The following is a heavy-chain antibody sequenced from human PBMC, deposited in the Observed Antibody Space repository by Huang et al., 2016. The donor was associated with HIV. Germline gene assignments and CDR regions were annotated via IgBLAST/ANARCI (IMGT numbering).Heavy chain of an antibody. J-gene: IGHJ4*02. CDR1: GFTFATYG. Sequence: QVQLVESGGGVVQPGGSLRLSCAAAGFTFATYGMHWVRQAGGKGLEWVACSRSDDTDKYYADSVKGRFTASRDNSKNTLFLHMNSLRPEDTALYYCAKIPPLHANLATSGPGPVDYWGQGTLVTVSS. D-gene: IGHD6-13*01. CDR2: SRSDDTDK. V-gene: IGHV3-30*02. CDR3: AKIPPLHANLATSGPGPVDY.